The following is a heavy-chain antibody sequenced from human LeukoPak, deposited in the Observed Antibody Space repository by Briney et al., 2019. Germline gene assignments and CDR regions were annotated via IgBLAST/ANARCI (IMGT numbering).Heavy chain of an antibody. CDR2: IIPIFGTA. Sequence: SVKVSCKASGGTFSSYAISWVRQAPGQGLEWMGGIIPIFGTANYAQKFQGRVTITADKSTSTAYMELSSLRSEDTAVYYCARDRYAGTTHFDAFDIWGLGTMVTVSS. V-gene: IGHV1-69*06. J-gene: IGHJ3*02. CDR3: ARDRYAGTTHFDAFDI. CDR1: GGTFSSYA. D-gene: IGHD1-1*01.